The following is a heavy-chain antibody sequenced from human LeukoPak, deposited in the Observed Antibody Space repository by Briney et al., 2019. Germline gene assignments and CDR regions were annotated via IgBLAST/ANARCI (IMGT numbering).Heavy chain of an antibody. V-gene: IGHV3-23*01. CDR2: ISGSGGST. Sequence: PGGSLRLSCAASGFTFGTYAMSWVRQAPGKGLEWVSAISGSGGSTYYADSVKGRFTISRDNSKNTLYLQMNSLRAEDTAVYYCAKDLHWGLDYWGQGTLVTVSS. CDR3: AKDLHWGLDY. D-gene: IGHD7-27*01. J-gene: IGHJ4*02. CDR1: GFTFGTYA.